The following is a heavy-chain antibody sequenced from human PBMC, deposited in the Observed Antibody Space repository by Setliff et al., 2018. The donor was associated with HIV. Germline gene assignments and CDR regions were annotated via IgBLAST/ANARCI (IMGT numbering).Heavy chain of an antibody. Sequence: SETLSLTCSISTDSFSDFNWSWMRQPAGKGLEWIGRIFGSGTTHYNPSLKSRVTTSIDTSKNQFSLKLNSVTAADTAVYFCARDRSKYGTGSSAYNWFDPWGLGTLVTVSS. V-gene: IGHV4-4*07. CDR2: IFGSGTT. J-gene: IGHJ5*02. CDR1: TDSFSDFN. CDR3: ARDRSKYGTGSSAYNWFDP. D-gene: IGHD3-16*01.